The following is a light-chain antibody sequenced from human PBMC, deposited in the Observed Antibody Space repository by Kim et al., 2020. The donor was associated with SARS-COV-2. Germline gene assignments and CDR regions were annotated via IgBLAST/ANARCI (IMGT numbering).Light chain of an antibody. CDR1: QTVTSGY. Sequence: LAPGERTTRSCRASQTVTSGYLAWYQQKPGQAPRLLIYGASRRATGIPARFSGSGSGTDFTLTISRLEPEDFAVYSCHQYGTSPQTFDQGTKLEIK. CDR3: HQYGTSPQT. V-gene: IGKV3-20*01. J-gene: IGKJ2*01. CDR2: GAS.